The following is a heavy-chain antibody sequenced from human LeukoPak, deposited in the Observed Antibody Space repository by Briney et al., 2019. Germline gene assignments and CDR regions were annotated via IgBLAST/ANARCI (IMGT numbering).Heavy chain of an antibody. D-gene: IGHD1-26*01. V-gene: IGHV3-7*03. CDR3: ARDVLLPYYWGYFQH. CDR2: IKQDGSEK. Sequence: GGSLRLSCAASGFTFSSYAMNWVRQAPGKGLEWVANIKQDGSEKYYVDSVKGRFTISRDNAKNSLYLQMNSLRAEDTALYYCARDVLLPYYWGYFQHWGQGTLVTVSS. J-gene: IGHJ1*01. CDR1: GFTFSSYA.